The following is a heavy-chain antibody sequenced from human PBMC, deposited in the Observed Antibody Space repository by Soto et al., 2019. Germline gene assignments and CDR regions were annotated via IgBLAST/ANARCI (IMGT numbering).Heavy chain of an antibody. D-gene: IGHD2-15*01. V-gene: IGHV3-30*18. CDR3: AKDLTPPGPFDP. CDR1: GFTFSSYG. Sequence: PGGSLRLSCAAFGFTFSSYGMHWVRQAPGKGLEWVAVISYDGSNKNYADSVKGRFTISRDNSKNTLYLQMNSLRAEDTAVYYCAKDLTPPGPFDPWGQGTLVTVSS. CDR2: ISYDGSNK. J-gene: IGHJ5*02.